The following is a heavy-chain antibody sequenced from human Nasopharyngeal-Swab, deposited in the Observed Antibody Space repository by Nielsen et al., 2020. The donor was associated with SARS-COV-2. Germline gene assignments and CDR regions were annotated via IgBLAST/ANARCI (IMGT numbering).Heavy chain of an antibody. Sequence: GESLKISCAASGFTFSDYYMSWIRQAPGKGLEWVSYISSSGSTIYYAYAVKGRFTISRDNANNSLYLQMNSLRAEDTAVYYCSRDGGYYYDSSDAFDIWGQGTMVTVSS. V-gene: IGHV3-11*01. D-gene: IGHD3-22*01. CDR1: GFTFSDYY. CDR3: SRDGGYYYDSSDAFDI. J-gene: IGHJ3*02. CDR2: ISSSGSTI.